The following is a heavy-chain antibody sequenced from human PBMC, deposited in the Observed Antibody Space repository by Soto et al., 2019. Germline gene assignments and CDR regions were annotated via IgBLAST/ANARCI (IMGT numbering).Heavy chain of an antibody. CDR2: IIPIFGTA. CDR3: ARDGGRHSGGIDY. D-gene: IGHD1-26*01. Sequence: QVQLVQSGAEVKKPGSSVKVSCKASGGTFSSYSINWVRQAPGQGLEWMGEIIPIFGTANYAQKFQGRVTITADESTSPADMELSSLRSEDTAVYYCARDGGRHSGGIDYWGQGTLVTVSS. CDR1: GGTFSSYS. J-gene: IGHJ4*02. V-gene: IGHV1-69*01.